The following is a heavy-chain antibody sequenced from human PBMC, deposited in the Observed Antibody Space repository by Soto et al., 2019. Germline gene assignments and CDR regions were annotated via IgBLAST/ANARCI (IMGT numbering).Heavy chain of an antibody. CDR2: VHSDGTTT. Sequence: EVQLVESGGGLVQPGESLRLSCAASGFTFDYYWMHWVRQAAGKGLVWVSRVHSDGTTTTYADSVKGRFTISRDNARNTVSLQISSLRAEDTAIYYCSRGDRGGFDLWGHGLVVTVSS. J-gene: IGHJ3*01. CDR1: GFTFDYYW. CDR3: SRGDRGGFDL. D-gene: IGHD3-10*01. V-gene: IGHV3-74*01.